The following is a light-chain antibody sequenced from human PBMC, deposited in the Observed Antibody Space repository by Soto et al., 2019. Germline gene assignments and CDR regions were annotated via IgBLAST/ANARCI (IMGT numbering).Light chain of an antibody. CDR3: QQRSHWPT. CDR2: DAS. V-gene: IGKV3-11*01. CDR1: QSVSSH. J-gene: IGKJ1*01. Sequence: EIVLTQSPATLSLSPGERATLSCRASQSVSSHLAWYQQKPGQSPRLLIYDASNRATGSPARFSGSGSGTDFSLTISRLEPEDFAFYFCQQRSHWPTFGQGTKVEIK.